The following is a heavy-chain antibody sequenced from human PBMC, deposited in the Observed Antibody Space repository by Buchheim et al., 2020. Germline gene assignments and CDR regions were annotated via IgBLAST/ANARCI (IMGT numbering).Heavy chain of an antibody. J-gene: IGHJ4*02. CDR3: VRDEEWLVGDS. CDR1: GFTFSTYW. V-gene: IGHV3-74*01. D-gene: IGHD6-19*01. CDR2: INNDGRST. Sequence: VQLVESGGGVVQPGRSLRLSCAASGFTFSTYWFHWVRQVPGKGLVWVSRINNDGRSTNYADSVKGRFTMSRDNAKNTLYLQMNSLRGEDTALYYCVRDEEWLVGDSWGQGTL.